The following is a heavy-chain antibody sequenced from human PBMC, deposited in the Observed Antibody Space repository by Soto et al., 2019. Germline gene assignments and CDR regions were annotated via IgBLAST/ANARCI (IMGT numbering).Heavy chain of an antibody. Sequence: GGSLRLSCAASGFTFSSYAMSWVRQAPGKGLEWVSAISGSGGSTYYADSVKGRFTISRDNSKKTLYLQMNSLRAEDTAVYYCAAKPGRPKSYYYYYMDVWGKGTTVTVSS. CDR1: GFTFSSYA. J-gene: IGHJ6*03. V-gene: IGHV3-23*01. CDR3: AAKPGRPKSYYYYYMDV. CDR2: ISGSGGST.